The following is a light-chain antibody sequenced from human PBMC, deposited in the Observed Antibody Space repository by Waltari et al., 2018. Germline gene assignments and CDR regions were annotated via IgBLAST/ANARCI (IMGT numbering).Light chain of an antibody. J-gene: IGKJ5*01. Sequence: EIVLTQSPVTLSLSPGERATLSCRASQSVSSYLAWYQQKPGQAPRLLIYDASNRATGIPARFSGSGSGTDFTLTISSLEPEDFAVYYCQQRSNPGITFGQGTRLEIK. CDR3: QQRSNPGIT. CDR1: QSVSSY. V-gene: IGKV3-11*01. CDR2: DAS.